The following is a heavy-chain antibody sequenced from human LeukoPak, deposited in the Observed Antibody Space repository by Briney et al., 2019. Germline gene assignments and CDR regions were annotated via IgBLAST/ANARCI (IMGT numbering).Heavy chain of an antibody. Sequence: SETLSLTCTVFGGSISSYYWSWIRQPPGKGLEWIGYIYYSGNTNYNPSLKSRVTISLDTSKNQFSLKLSSVTAADTAVYYCARGSTRDKFDPWGQGTLVTVSS. CDR1: GGSISSYY. CDR2: IYYSGNT. J-gene: IGHJ5*02. CDR3: ARGSTRDKFDP. V-gene: IGHV4-59*01. D-gene: IGHD2-15*01.